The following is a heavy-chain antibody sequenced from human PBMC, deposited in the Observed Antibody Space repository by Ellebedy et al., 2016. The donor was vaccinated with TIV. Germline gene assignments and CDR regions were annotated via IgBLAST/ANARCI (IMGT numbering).Heavy chain of an antibody. D-gene: IGHD3-10*01. CDR2: ISAYTGNT. CDR1: GYTFTSYG. CDR3: ARDRGYGSGSPIDY. J-gene: IGHJ4*02. V-gene: IGHV1-18*01. Sequence: AASVKVSCKASGYTFTSYGISWVRQAPGHGVEWMGWISAYTGNTNYTQKLQGRVTMTTDTSTTKAYMELRSLRSDDTAVYYCARDRGYGSGSPIDYWGQGTLVTVSS.